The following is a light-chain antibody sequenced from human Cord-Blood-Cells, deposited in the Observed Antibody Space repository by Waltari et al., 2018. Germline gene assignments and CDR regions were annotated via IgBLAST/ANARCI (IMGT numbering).Light chain of an antibody. CDR2: DVS. Sequence: QSALTQPASVSGSPGQSITISCTGTSSDVGGYNYVSWYQQHPGKAPKRMIYDVSNRPSGVSNRFAGFKSGNTASLTISGLQAEDEADYYCSSYTSSSTLVFGGGTKLTVL. V-gene: IGLV2-14*01. CDR1: SSDVGGYNY. J-gene: IGLJ2*01. CDR3: SSYTSSSTLV.